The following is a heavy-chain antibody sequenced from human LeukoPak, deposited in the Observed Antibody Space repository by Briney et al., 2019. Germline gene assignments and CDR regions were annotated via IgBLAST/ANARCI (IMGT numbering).Heavy chain of an antibody. D-gene: IGHD3-3*01. J-gene: IGHJ4*02. Sequence: GGSLRLSCAASGFTFSDYYMSWVRQAPGKGLEWVSYISSSGSTIYYADSVKGRFTISRDNAKNSLYLQMNSLRAEDTAVYYCARVGYYDFWSGYTLHRGPLDYWGQGTLVTVSS. CDR2: ISSSGSTI. V-gene: IGHV3-11*04. CDR1: GFTFSDYY. CDR3: ARVGYYDFWSGYTLHRGPLDY.